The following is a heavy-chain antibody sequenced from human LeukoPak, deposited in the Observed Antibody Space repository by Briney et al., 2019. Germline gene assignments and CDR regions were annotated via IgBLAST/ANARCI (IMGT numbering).Heavy chain of an antibody. CDR3: ARHTLGDFWSGYYNDAFDI. V-gene: IGHV4-39*01. CDR2: IYYSGST. Sequence: SETLSLTCTVSGVSISSSSYYWGWIRQSPGKGLEWIGSIYYSGSTYYNPSLKSRVTISVDTSKNQFSLKLSSVTAADTAVYYCARHTLGDFWSGYYNDAFDIWGQGTMVTVSS. J-gene: IGHJ3*02. CDR1: GVSISSSSYY. D-gene: IGHD3-3*01.